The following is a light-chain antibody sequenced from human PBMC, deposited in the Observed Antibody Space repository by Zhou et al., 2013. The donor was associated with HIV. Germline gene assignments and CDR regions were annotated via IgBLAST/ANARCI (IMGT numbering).Light chain of an antibody. CDR3: QHYGSSPT. Sequence: EIVMTQSPATLSVSPGERATLSCRASQSVSSDLAWYQQKPGQAPRLLIYDASSRATGIPDRFSGSGSGTDFTLTISRLEPEDFAVYYCQHYGSSPTFGQGTKLEIK. J-gene: IGKJ2*01. CDR2: DAS. CDR1: QSVSSD. V-gene: IGKV3-20*01.